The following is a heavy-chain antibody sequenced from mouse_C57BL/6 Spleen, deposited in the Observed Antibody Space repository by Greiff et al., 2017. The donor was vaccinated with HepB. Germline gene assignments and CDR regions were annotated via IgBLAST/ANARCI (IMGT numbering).Heavy chain of an antibody. Sequence: EVQLQQSGPELVKPGASVKISCKASGYTFTDYYMNWVKQSHGKSLEWIGDINPNNGGTSYNQKFKGKATLTVDKSSSTAYMELRSLTSEDSAVYYCASYDGSSYGWYFDVWGTGTTVTVSS. CDR2: INPNNGGT. D-gene: IGHD1-1*01. CDR3: ASYDGSSYGWYFDV. J-gene: IGHJ1*03. V-gene: IGHV1-26*01. CDR1: GYTFTDYY.